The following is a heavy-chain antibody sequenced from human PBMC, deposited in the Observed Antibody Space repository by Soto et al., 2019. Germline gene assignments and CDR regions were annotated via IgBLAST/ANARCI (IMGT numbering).Heavy chain of an antibody. D-gene: IGHD2-2*01. J-gene: IGHJ5*02. CDR3: ARDPDCSSTSCYAVWFDP. CDR1: GFTFSSYW. CDR2: IKSDGSST. V-gene: IGHV3-74*01. Sequence: PGGSLRLSCAASGFTFSSYWMHWVRQAPGKGLVWVSRIKSDGSSTSYADYVKGRFTIHRDSAKNTLYLQMNSLRAEDTAVYYFARDPDCSSTSCYAVWFDPWGQGTLVTVSS.